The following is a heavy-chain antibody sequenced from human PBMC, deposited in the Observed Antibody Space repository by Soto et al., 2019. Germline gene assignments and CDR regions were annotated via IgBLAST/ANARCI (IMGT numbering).Heavy chain of an antibody. D-gene: IGHD7-27*01. J-gene: IGHJ4*02. CDR3: ARGWGRIFDY. CDR1: GGSFSSYY. CDR2: INHSGST. V-gene: IGHV4-34*01. Sequence: QVQLQQWGAGLLKPSETLSITCAVYGGSFSSYYWNWIRQPPGKGLEWIGEINHSGSTNYNPSLKSRVTISVDTSKNQFSLKLSSVTAADTAVYYCARGWGRIFDYWGQGTLVTVSS.